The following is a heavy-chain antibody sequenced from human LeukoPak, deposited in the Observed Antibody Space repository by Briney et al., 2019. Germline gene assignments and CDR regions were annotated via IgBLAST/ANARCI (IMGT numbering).Heavy chain of an antibody. D-gene: IGHD3-10*01. CDR2: IKQDGSEK. CDR1: GFTFSSYW. CDR3: ARLLLWFGELIGFGMDV. J-gene: IGHJ6*02. Sequence: PGGPLRLSCAASGFTFSSYWMSWVRQAPGKGLEWVANIKQDGSEKYYVDSVKGRFTISRDNAKNSLYLQMNSLRAEDTAVYYCARLLLWFGELIGFGMDVWGQGTTVTVSS. V-gene: IGHV3-7*05.